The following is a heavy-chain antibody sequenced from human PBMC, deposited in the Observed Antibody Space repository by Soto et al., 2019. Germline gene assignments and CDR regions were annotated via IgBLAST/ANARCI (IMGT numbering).Heavy chain of an antibody. Sequence: QVQPVQSGAEVKKPGASVKVSCKASGYTFTSYDINWVRQATGQGLEWMGWMNPNSGNTGYAQKFQGRVTMTRNTSISTAYMELSSLRSEDTAVYYCARGQIADYGDQYYGMDVWGQGTTVTVSS. CDR3: ARGQIADYGDQYYGMDV. CDR2: MNPNSGNT. J-gene: IGHJ6*02. V-gene: IGHV1-8*01. D-gene: IGHD4-17*01. CDR1: GYTFTSYD.